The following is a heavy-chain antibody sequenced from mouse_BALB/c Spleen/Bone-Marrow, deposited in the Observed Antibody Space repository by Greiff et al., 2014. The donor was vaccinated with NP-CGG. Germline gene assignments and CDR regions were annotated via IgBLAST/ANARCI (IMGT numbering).Heavy chain of an antibody. V-gene: IGHV2-2*02. J-gene: IGHJ2*01. CDR3: ARNHRGYYFDY. Sequence: VQLQQSGPGLVQPSQSLSITCTVSGFSLSSYGVHWVRHSPGKGLEWLGVIWSGGSTDYNAAFISRLTISKDNSKSQVFFKMTSLQANDTAVYYCARNHRGYYFDYWGQGTTLTVSS. CDR2: IWSGGST. D-gene: IGHD3-1*01. CDR1: GFSLSSYG.